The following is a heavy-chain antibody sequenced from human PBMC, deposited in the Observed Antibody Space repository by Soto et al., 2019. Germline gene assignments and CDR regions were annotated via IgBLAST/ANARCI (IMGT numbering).Heavy chain of an antibody. J-gene: IGHJ4*02. Sequence: GGSLRLSCAASGFTFSDYAMNWVRQVPGKGLEWISQIASSGTPIYYADSVRGRFTISRDNAENSLYLKMNSLRDEDTAVYFCTREGIWGQGTLVTVSS. V-gene: IGHV3-48*02. CDR2: IASSGTPI. CDR3: TREGI. CDR1: GFTFSDYA.